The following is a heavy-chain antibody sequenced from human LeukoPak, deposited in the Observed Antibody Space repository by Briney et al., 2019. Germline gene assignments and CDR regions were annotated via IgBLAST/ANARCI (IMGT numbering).Heavy chain of an antibody. D-gene: IGHD6-13*01. CDR2: IWYDGSNK. J-gene: IGHJ4*02. CDR1: GFTFSSYG. V-gene: IGHV3-33*01. Sequence: QPGRSLRLSCAASGFTFSSYGMHWVRQAPGKGLEWVAVIWYDGSNKYYADSVKGRFTISRDNSKNTLYLQMNSLRAEDTAVYYCARVAFGIAAAGTGDYWGQGTLVTVSS. CDR3: ARVAFGIAAAGTGDY.